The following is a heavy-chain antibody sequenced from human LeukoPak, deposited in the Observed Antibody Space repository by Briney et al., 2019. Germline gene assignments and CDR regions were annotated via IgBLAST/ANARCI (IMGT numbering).Heavy chain of an antibody. V-gene: IGHV3-23*01. Sequence: GGSLRLSCAVSGFTVSNYAMNWVRQAPGKGLEWVSGTSGSGGYTYYADSVEGRFTISRDNSKNTVYLQMSSLRAEDSAIYYCAKGRWDCSGTSCPTSDYWGQGTLVTVSS. CDR2: TSGSGGYT. CDR3: AKGRWDCSGTSCPTSDY. CDR1: GFTVSNYA. J-gene: IGHJ4*02. D-gene: IGHD2-2*01.